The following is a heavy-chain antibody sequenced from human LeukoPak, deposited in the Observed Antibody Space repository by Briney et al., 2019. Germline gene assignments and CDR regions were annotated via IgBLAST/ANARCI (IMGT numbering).Heavy chain of an antibody. CDR3: AREGITMVRGWDYYYYYGMDV. D-gene: IGHD3-10*01. V-gene: IGHV3-21*01. Sequence: PGGSLRLSCAASGFTFSSYSMNWVRQAPGKGLEWVSSISSSSSYIYYADSVKGRFTISRDNAKNSLYLQMNSLRAEDTAVYYCAREGITMVRGWDYYYYYGMDVWGQGTTVTVSS. J-gene: IGHJ6*02. CDR2: ISSSSSYI. CDR1: GFTFSSYS.